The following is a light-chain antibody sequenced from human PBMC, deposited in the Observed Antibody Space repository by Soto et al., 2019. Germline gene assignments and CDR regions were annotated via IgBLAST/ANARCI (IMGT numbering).Light chain of an antibody. J-gene: IGKJ4*01. CDR2: LGS. CDR1: QSLLHSNGYNY. V-gene: IGKV2-28*01. Sequence: DIVMTQSPLSLPVTPGEPASISCRSSQSLLHSNGYNYLDWYLQKPGQSPQLLIYLGSNRASGVPDRFSGSGSGTDFTLKISRVEADDVGVYYCMQALQTSFTFGGGTKVEIK. CDR3: MQALQTSFT.